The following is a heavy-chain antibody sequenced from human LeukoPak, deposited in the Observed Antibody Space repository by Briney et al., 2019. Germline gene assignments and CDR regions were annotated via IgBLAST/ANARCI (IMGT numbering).Heavy chain of an antibody. Sequence: ASVKVSCKASGYTFTSYGISWVRQAPGQGLEWMGWITAYNGNTNYAQKLQGRVTMNTDTSTSTAYMELRSLRSDDTAVYYCARDLSRSSWYYRDYWGQGTLVTVSS. CDR2: ITAYNGNT. V-gene: IGHV1-18*01. CDR1: GYTFTSYG. CDR3: ARDLSRSSWYYRDY. J-gene: IGHJ4*02. D-gene: IGHD6-13*01.